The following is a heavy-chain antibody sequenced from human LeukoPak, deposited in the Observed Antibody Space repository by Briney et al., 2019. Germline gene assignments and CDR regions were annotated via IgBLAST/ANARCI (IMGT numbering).Heavy chain of an antibody. Sequence: ASVKVSCKASGYTFTGYYMHWVRQAPGQGLEWMGRINPNSGGTIYAQKFQGWVTMTRDTSISTAYMELSRLKSDDTAVYYCARDDCSGGGCYGMDVWGQGTTVTVSS. D-gene: IGHD2-15*01. CDR3: ARDDCSGGGCYGMDV. V-gene: IGHV1-2*04. J-gene: IGHJ6*02. CDR1: GYTFTGYY. CDR2: INPNSGGT.